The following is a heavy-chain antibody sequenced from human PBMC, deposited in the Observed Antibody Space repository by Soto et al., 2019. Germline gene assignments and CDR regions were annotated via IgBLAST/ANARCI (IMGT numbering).Heavy chain of an antibody. Sequence: QVQLQESGPGLVKPSQTLSLTCNVSGGSISSGTSYWTWIRQHPGEGLEWIGHIYFTGATYSNPSLRSRLTMSVDTSKNQFSLKLTSVTAADTATYYCANIPSRGYSYGIDSWGQGTLVTVSS. D-gene: IGHD2-21*02. CDR1: GGSISSGTSY. CDR3: ANIPSRGYSYGIDS. V-gene: IGHV4-31*03. J-gene: IGHJ4*02. CDR2: IYFTGAT.